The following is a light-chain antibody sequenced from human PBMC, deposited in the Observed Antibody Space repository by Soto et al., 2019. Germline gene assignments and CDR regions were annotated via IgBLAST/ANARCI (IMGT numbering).Light chain of an antibody. J-gene: IGKJ5*01. Sequence: EIVLTQSPATLSLSPGARAPLSCRASQSVSSYLAWYQQKPGQAPRLLIYDASDRATGIPARFSGSGSGTDFTLTISSLEPEDFAVYYCQQRSNWPPITFGQGTRL. CDR2: DAS. V-gene: IGKV3-11*01. CDR3: QQRSNWPPIT. CDR1: QSVSSY.